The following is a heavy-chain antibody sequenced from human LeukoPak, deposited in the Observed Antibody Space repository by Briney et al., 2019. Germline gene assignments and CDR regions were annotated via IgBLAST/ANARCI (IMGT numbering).Heavy chain of an antibody. D-gene: IGHD6-6*01. CDR3: AKYSSSSNYYYGMDI. V-gene: IGHV3-30*18. J-gene: IGHJ6*02. CDR2: ISYDGSNK. CDR1: GFSFSSFG. Sequence: GGSLRLSCLVSGFSFSSFGMHWVRQTPGKGLEWVAVISYDGSNKYYGDSVKGRFTISRDNSKNTVYLQMNSLRAEDTAVYYCAKYSSSSNYYYGMDIWGQGTTVTVSS.